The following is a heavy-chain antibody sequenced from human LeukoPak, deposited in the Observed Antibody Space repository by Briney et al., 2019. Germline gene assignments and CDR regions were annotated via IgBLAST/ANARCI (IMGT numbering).Heavy chain of an antibody. D-gene: IGHD3-22*01. CDR3: AKDVDYDSSGYPDY. J-gene: IGHJ4*02. V-gene: IGHV3-30*18. Sequence: GGSLRLSCAASGFTFSSYGMHWVRQAPGKGLEWVAVISYDGSNKYYADSVKGQFTISRDNSKNTLYLQMNSLRAEDTAVYYCAKDVDYDSSGYPDYWGQGTLVTVSS. CDR2: ISYDGSNK. CDR1: GFTFSSYG.